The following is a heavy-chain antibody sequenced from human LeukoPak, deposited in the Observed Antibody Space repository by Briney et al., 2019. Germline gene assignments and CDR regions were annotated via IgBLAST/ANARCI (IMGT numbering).Heavy chain of an antibody. D-gene: IGHD3-22*01. CDR1: GYSFTSHY. CDR3: AKDLTLIVVVVTFDY. V-gene: IGHV1-46*03. J-gene: IGHJ4*02. Sequence: GASVKVSCKASGYSFTSHYMHWVRQAPGQGLEWLGLINPSGSSTLYAQKFQGRVTMTRDMSTTTDYMELSSLRSEDTAVYYCAKDLTLIVVVVTFDYWGQGTLVTVSS. CDR2: INPSGSST.